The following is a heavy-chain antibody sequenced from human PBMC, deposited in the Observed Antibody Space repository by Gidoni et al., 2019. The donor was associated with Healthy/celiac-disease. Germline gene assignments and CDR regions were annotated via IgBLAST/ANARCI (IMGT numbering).Heavy chain of an antibody. CDR2: ISRSSSTI. Sequence: EVQLVESGGGLVQPGGSLRLSCAASGFTFSSYSMNWIRQAPGKGLEWISYISRSSSTIYYANYEKGRFTISRDNAKNSLYQQMNRLRAEDTAVYYCALVGATAPFDYWGQGTLVTVSS. J-gene: IGHJ4*02. V-gene: IGHV3-48*01. CDR1: GFTFSSYS. D-gene: IGHD1-26*01. CDR3: ALVGATAPFDY.